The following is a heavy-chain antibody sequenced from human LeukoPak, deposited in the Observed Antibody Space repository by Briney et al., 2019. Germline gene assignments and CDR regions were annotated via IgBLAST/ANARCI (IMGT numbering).Heavy chain of an antibody. Sequence: PGGSLRLSCAASGFTFSSYSMNWVRQAPGKGLEWVSSISSSSSYIYYADSVKGRFTISRDNAKNSLYLQMNSLRAEDTAVYYCARARRLAYCGGDCYVDYWGQGTLVTVSS. V-gene: IGHV3-21*01. D-gene: IGHD2-21*02. CDR2: ISSSSSYI. J-gene: IGHJ4*02. CDR3: ARARRLAYCGGDCYVDY. CDR1: GFTFSSYS.